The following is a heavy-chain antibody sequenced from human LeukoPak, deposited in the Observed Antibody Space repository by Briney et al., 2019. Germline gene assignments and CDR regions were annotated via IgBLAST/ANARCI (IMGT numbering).Heavy chain of an antibody. Sequence: GGSLRLSCAASGXTFSSSAMSWVRQAPGKGLQWLSSINGGDYSTYYADSVKGRFTISRDSSKNILYLQMNSLRTDDTAVYYCATANPTPRGVNFDYWGQGTLVTVSS. J-gene: IGHJ4*02. CDR3: ATANPTPRGVNFDY. V-gene: IGHV3-23*01. CDR2: INGGDYST. CDR1: GXTFSSSA. D-gene: IGHD3-10*01.